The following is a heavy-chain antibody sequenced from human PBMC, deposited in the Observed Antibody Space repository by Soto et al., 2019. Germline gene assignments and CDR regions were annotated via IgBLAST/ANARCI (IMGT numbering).Heavy chain of an antibody. CDR2: ISSDGSDK. V-gene: IGHV3-30-3*01. CDR3: ARDRLYGAGLIDV. J-gene: IGHJ6*02. D-gene: IGHD3-10*01. Sequence: QVQLVESGGGVVQPGRSLRLSCAASGFTFSSYGMHWVRQAPDKGLEWVAVISSDGSDKYYADSVKGRFTISRDNSKNTLYVQLNRMRAEDTALYYCARDRLYGAGLIDVWGQGTTVTVSS. CDR1: GFTFSSYG.